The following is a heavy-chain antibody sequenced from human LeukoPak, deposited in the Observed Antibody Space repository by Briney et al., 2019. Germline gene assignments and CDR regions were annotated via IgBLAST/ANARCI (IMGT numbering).Heavy chain of an antibody. CDR2: IYYSGST. V-gene: IGHV4-59*01. Sequence: PSETLSLTCTVSGGSISSYYWSWIRQPPGKGLEWIGYIYYSGSTNYNPSLKSRVTISVDTSKSQFSLKLSSVTAADTAVYYCARDLLRSSGWYQDAFDIWGQGTMVTVSS. J-gene: IGHJ3*02. D-gene: IGHD6-19*01. CDR1: GGSISSYY. CDR3: ARDLLRSSGWYQDAFDI.